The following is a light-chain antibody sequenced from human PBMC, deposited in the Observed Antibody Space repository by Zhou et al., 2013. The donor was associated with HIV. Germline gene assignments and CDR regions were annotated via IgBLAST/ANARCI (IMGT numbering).Light chain of an antibody. V-gene: IGKV3D-15*01. CDR1: QSISKS. Sequence: EVVMTQSPSTLSVSPGERATLSCRASQSISKSLAWLQQRPGQAPRLLIYDSSNRATGIPARFSGSGSGTEFTLTISSLQSEDFAVYYCQQYNNWPWTFGQGTKVEIK. CDR2: DSS. CDR3: QQYNNWPWT. J-gene: IGKJ1*01.